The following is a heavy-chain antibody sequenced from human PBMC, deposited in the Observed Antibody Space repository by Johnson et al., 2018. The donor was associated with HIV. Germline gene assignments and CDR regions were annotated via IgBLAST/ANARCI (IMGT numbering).Heavy chain of an antibody. CDR3: AREVSLSVGATLHPSYAFDI. J-gene: IGHJ3*02. CDR2: IYSGGST. Sequence: QVQLVESGGGVVQPGRSLRLSCAASRFTFSSYAMHWVRQAPGKGLEWVAVIYSGGSTYYADSVKGRFTISRDNSKNTLYLQMNSLRAEDTALYYCAREVSLSVGATLHPSYAFDIWGQGTMVTVSS. CDR1: RFTFSSYA. V-gene: IGHV3-30*14. D-gene: IGHD1-26*01.